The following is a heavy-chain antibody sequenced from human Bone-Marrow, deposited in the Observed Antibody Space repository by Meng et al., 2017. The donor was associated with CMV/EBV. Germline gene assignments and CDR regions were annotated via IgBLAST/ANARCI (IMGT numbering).Heavy chain of an antibody. CDR2: IKEDGSEK. D-gene: IGHD3-3*01. V-gene: IGHV3-7*01. CDR3: ARERDFYNWYFDY. Sequence: GESLMISCTASGFTFSAFWMTWVRQAPGKGLEWVANIKEDGSEKYYVASAKGRFTISRDNAKNSLFLQMNSLGAEDTAVYYCARERDFYNWYFDYWGQGALVTVSS. CDR1: GFTFSAFW. J-gene: IGHJ4*02.